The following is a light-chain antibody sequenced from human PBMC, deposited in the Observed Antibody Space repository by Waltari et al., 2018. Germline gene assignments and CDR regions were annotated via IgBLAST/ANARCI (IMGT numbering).Light chain of an antibody. CDR1: SSDVGGYNY. CDR3: SSYTSRSTHVV. V-gene: IGLV2-14*01. J-gene: IGLJ2*01. Sequence: QSALTQPAAVSGSPGQSITISCTGTSSDVGGYNYVSWYQQHPGKAPKLMIYEVSNRPSGVSNRFSGSQSGNTASLTISGLQAEDEADYYCSSYTSRSTHVVFGGGTKLTVL. CDR2: EVS.